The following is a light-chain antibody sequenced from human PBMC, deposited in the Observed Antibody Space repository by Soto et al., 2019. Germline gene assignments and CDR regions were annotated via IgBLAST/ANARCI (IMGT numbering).Light chain of an antibody. CDR1: QSINSW. Sequence: DIQMTQSPSTLSLSVGDRVTITCRASQSINSWLAWYQQKPGKAPKLLIYKASNLESGVPSRFSGSGSGTEFTLTISSLQPDDSATYYCQQYNNYFTFGGGTKVEIK. J-gene: IGKJ4*01. V-gene: IGKV1-5*03. CDR3: QQYNNYFT. CDR2: KAS.